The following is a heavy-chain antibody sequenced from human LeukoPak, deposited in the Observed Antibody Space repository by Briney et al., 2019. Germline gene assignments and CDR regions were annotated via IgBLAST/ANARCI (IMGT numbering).Heavy chain of an antibody. CDR3: AKDRYSSR. CDR1: GFTVSSNY. V-gene: IGHV3-23*01. Sequence: GGSLRLSCAASGFTVSSNYMSWVRQAPGKGLEWVSAISGSGGSTCYADSVKGRFTISRDNSKNTLYLQMNSLRAEDTAVYYCAKDRYSSRWGQGTLVTVSS. CDR2: ISGSGGST. D-gene: IGHD5-18*01. J-gene: IGHJ4*02.